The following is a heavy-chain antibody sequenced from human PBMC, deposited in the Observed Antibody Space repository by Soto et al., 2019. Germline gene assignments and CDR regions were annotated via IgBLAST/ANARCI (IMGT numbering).Heavy chain of an antibody. CDR2: IYPVDSDT. V-gene: IGHV5-51*01. CDR3: ARLKRDGHNYSPLYY. CDR1: GYSFTSYW. J-gene: IGHJ4*02. D-gene: IGHD5-12*01. Sequence: GESLKISCKGSGYSFTSYWIGWVRQMPGKGLEWMGIIYPVDSDTRYSPSFQGQVTISADKSISTAYLQWSSLKASDTAMYYCARLKRDGHNYSPLYYWGQGTLVTVSS.